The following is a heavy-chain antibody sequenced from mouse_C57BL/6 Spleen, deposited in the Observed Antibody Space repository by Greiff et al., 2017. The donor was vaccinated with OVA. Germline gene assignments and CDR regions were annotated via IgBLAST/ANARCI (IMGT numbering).Heavy chain of an antibody. Sequence: DVMLVESGEGLVKPGGSLKLSCAASGFTFSSYAMSWVRQTPEKRLEWVAYISSGGDYIYYADTVKGRFTISRDNARNTLYLQMSSLKSEDTAMYYCTRDLGKNGSSFFAYWGQGTLVTVSA. CDR3: TRDLGKNGSSFFAY. CDR2: ISSGGDYI. CDR1: GFTFSSYA. V-gene: IGHV5-9-1*02. D-gene: IGHD1-1*01. J-gene: IGHJ3*01.